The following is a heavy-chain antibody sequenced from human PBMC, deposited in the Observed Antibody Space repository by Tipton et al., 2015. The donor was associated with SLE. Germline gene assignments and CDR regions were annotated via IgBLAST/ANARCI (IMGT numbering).Heavy chain of an antibody. V-gene: IGHV3-30-3*01. J-gene: IGHJ6*03. D-gene: IGHD7-27*01. CDR2: ISYDGSNK. CDR3: AREDQLGINYYYYMDV. Sequence: SLRLSCAASGFTFSSYAMHWVRQAPGKGLEWVAVISYDGSNKYYADSVKGRFTISRDNSKNTLYLQMNSLRAEDTAVYYCAREDQLGINYYYYMDVWGKGTTVTVSS. CDR1: GFTFSSYA.